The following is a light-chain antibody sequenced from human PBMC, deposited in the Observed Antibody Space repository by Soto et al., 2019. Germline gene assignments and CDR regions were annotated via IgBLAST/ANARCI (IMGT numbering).Light chain of an antibody. V-gene: IGKV1-39*01. CDR2: AAS. CDR3: QQSYSTPYT. J-gene: IGKJ2*01. Sequence: DIQMTQSPSSLSASVGDRVTITCRASQTISSYLNWYRQKPGKAPNLLIYAASSFQSGVPSRFSVSGSGTEFTLTISSLQPEDFATYYCQQSYSTPYTFGQGTNLEIK. CDR1: QTISSY.